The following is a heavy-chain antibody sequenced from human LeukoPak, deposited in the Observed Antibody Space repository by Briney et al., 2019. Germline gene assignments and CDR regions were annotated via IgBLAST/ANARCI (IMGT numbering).Heavy chain of an antibody. CDR2: INHSGST. CDR3: ARVGRDKGKDY. CDR1: GGSFSGYY. J-gene: IGHJ4*02. D-gene: IGHD3/OR15-3a*01. V-gene: IGHV4-34*01. Sequence: SETLSLTCAVYGGSFSGYYWRWIRQPQGKGLEWIGEINHSGSTNYNPSLKSRVTISVDTSKNQFSLKLSSVTAADTAVYYCARVGRDKGKDYWGQGTLVTVSS.